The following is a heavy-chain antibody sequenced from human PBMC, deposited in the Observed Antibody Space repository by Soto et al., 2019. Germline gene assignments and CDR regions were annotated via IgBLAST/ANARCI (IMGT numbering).Heavy chain of an antibody. CDR1: GYTFTSYD. V-gene: IGHV1-8*01. CDR3: AIVMAAAATGDAFDI. Sequence: ASVKVSCKASGYTFTSYDINWVRQATGQGLEWMGWMNPNSGNTGYAQKFQGRVTMTRNTSISTAYMELSSLRSEDTAVYYCAIVMAAAATGDAFDIWGQGTMVTVSS. CDR2: MNPNSGNT. J-gene: IGHJ3*02. D-gene: IGHD6-13*01.